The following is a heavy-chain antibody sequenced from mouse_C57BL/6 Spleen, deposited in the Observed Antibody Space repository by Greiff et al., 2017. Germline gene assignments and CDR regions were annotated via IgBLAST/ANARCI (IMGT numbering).Heavy chain of an antibody. Sequence: EVKLVESGAELVRPGASVKLSCTASGFNIKDDYMHWVKQRPEQGLEWIGWIAPENGDTEYASKFQGKATITADTSSNTDYLQLSSLTSEDTAVFYCLIYYDSAWFAYWGQGTLVTVSA. CDR2: IAPENGDT. D-gene: IGHD2-4*01. J-gene: IGHJ3*01. CDR3: LIYYDSAWFAY. V-gene: IGHV14-4*01. CDR1: GFNIKDDY.